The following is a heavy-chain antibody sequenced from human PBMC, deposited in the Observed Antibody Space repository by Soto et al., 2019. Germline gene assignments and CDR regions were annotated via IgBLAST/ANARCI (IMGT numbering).Heavy chain of an antibody. V-gene: IGHV4-31*03. Sequence: QVQLQESGPGLVKPSQTLSLTCTVSGGSISSGSYYWSWIRQHPGKGLEWSGYISYSGSTYYNPSLKSRVTISVDTSQNQFSLKLSSVTAADTAVYYCARTHRGSSWYGWLDSWGQGTLVTVSS. D-gene: IGHD6-13*01. J-gene: IGHJ5*01. CDR2: ISYSGST. CDR3: ARTHRGSSWYGWLDS. CDR1: GGSISSGSYY.